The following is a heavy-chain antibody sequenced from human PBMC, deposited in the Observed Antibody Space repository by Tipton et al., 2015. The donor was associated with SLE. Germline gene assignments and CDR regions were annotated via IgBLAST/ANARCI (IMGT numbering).Heavy chain of an antibody. CDR2: IYYSGST. D-gene: IGHD3-3*01. CDR1: GGSISSYY. Sequence: TLSLTCTVSGGSISSYYWSWIRQPPGKGLEWSGYIYYSGSTNYNPSLKSRVTISVDTSKNQFSLKLSSVIAADTAVDFCVRDVGYDFWSVPAAFAARGQGTLVTVS. J-gene: IGHJ4*02. CDR3: VRDVGYDFWSVPAAFAA. V-gene: IGHV4-59*01.